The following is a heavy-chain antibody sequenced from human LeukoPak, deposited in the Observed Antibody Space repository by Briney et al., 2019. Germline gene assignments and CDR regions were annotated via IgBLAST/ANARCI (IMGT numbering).Heavy chain of an antibody. D-gene: IGHD3-16*01. CDR1: GGSISSGGYS. J-gene: IGHJ4*02. CDR3: ARDRGD. V-gene: IGHV4-30-2*01. CDR2: INHSGST. Sequence: SQTLSLTCAVSGGSISSGGYSWSWIRQPPGKGLEWIGEINHSGSTNYNPSLKSRVTISVDTSKNQFSLKLSSVTAADTAVYYCARDRGDWGQGTLVTVSS.